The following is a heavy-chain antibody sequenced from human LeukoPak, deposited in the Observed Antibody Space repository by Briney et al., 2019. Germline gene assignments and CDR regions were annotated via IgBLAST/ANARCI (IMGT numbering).Heavy chain of an antibody. Sequence: PSETLSLTCTVPGGSISSYYWSWIRQPAGKGLEWIGRIYTSGSTNYNPSLKSRVTMSVDTSKNQFSLKLSSVTAADTAVYYCARVGYYYDSSGYPPFDYWGQGTLVTVSS. CDR3: ARVGYYYDSSGYPPFDY. J-gene: IGHJ4*02. CDR1: GGSISSYY. CDR2: IYTSGST. V-gene: IGHV4-4*07. D-gene: IGHD3-22*01.